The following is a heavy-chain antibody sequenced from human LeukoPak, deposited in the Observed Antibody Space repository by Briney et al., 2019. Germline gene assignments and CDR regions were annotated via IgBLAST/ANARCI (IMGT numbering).Heavy chain of an antibody. CDR1: GGSISSYY. V-gene: IGHV4-59*01. J-gene: IGHJ4*02. CDR3: ARVGGDDSSGYYFGY. D-gene: IGHD3-22*01. Sequence: SETLSLTCTVSGGSISSYYWSWIRQSPGKGLEWIAYIFYTGSTSYNPSLKSRVTISVDTSKNQFSLKLSSVTAADTAVYYCARVGGDDSSGYYFGYWGQGTLVTVSS. CDR2: IFYTGST.